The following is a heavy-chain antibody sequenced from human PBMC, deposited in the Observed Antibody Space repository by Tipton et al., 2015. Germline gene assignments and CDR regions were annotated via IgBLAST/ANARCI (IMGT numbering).Heavy chain of an antibody. V-gene: IGHV4-61*01. CDR2: ISYSGST. J-gene: IGHJ6*02. CDR1: GGSVNSANYY. D-gene: IGHD5-24*01. CDR3: ARDLEHGMDV. Sequence: LRLSCTVSGGSVNSANYYWSWIRQPPGKGLEWIGYISYSGSTHYNPSFKSRVAISVDTSKNQFSLTLNSVTAADTAVYYCARDLEHGMDVCGQGTTVTVSS.